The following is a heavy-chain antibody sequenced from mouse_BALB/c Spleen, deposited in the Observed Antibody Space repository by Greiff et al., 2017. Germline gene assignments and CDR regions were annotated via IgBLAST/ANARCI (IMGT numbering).Heavy chain of an antibody. CDR2: ISYSGST. J-gene: IGHJ4*01. CDR3: ASQTARATRYYAMDY. Sequence: DVKLQESGPSLVKPSQTLSLTCSVTGDSITSGYWNWIRKFPGNKLEYMGYISYSGSTYYNPSLKSRISITRDTSKNQYYLQLNSVTTEDTATYYCASQTARATRYYAMDYWGQGTSVTVSS. CDR1: GDSITSGY. D-gene: IGHD3-2*01. V-gene: IGHV3-8*02.